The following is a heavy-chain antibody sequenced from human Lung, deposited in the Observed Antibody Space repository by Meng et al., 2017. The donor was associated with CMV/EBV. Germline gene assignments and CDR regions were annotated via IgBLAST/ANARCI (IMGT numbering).Heavy chain of an antibody. Sequence: ASVXVSCKTSGYTFAGHYLHWLRQAPGQGLEWMAWIHYDTGETNYAQNFHGRVTVTRDTSITTVYMGLRSLRPDDTAMYYCARDDNWGPDYWGQGTLVTVSS. D-gene: IGHD7-27*01. CDR1: GYTFAGHY. V-gene: IGHV1-2*02. J-gene: IGHJ4*02. CDR2: IHYDTGET. CDR3: ARDDNWGPDY.